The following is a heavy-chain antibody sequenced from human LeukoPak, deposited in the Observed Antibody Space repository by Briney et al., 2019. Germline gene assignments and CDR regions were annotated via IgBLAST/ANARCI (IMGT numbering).Heavy chain of an antibody. Sequence: SETLSLTCAVYGGSFSGYYWSWIRQPPGKGLEWIGEINHSGSTNYNPSLKSRVTISVDTSKNQFSLKLSSVTAADTAVYYCARGQSGGSYSSGWYVLRYWGQGTLVTVSS. CDR2: INHSGST. CDR1: GGSFSGYY. J-gene: IGHJ4*02. CDR3: ARGQSGGSYSSGWYVLRY. V-gene: IGHV4-34*01. D-gene: IGHD6-19*01.